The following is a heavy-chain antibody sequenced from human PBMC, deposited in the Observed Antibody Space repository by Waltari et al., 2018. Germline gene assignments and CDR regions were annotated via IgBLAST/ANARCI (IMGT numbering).Heavy chain of an antibody. Sequence: QMQLVQSGPEVKKPGTSVKVSCKASGFTFTSSAVQWVRQARGQRLEGIGWIVVGSGNTNYAQKFQERVTITRDMSTSTAYMELSSLRSEDTAVYYCAADQILHYYYGMDVWGQGTTVTVSS. CDR1: GFTFTSSA. J-gene: IGHJ6*02. V-gene: IGHV1-58*01. CDR2: IVVGSGNT. D-gene: IGHD2-15*01. CDR3: AADQILHYYYGMDV.